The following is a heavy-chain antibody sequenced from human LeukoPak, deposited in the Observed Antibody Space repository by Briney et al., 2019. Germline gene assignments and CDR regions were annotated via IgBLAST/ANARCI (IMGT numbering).Heavy chain of an antibody. CDR2: IYYSGST. CDR3: ARQTLRIAVAGYYFDY. Sequence: SETLSLTCTVSGGSISSSSYYWGWIRQPPGKGLEWIGSIYYSGSTYYNPSLKSRVTISADTSKNQFSLKLSSVTAADTAVYYCARQTLRIAVAGYYFDYWGQGTLVTVSS. J-gene: IGHJ4*02. V-gene: IGHV4-39*01. CDR1: GGSISSSSYY. D-gene: IGHD6-19*01.